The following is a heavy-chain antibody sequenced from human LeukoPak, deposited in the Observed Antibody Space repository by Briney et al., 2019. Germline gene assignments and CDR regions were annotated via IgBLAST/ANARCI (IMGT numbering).Heavy chain of an antibody. CDR3: ARDRARNYDILTGYYAPQAEYFQH. D-gene: IGHD3-9*01. Sequence: GGSLRLSCAASGFTFSSYSMNWVRQAPGKGLEWVSYISSSSSTIYYADSVKGRFTISRDNAKNSLYLQMNSLRDEDTAVYYCARDRARNYDILTGYYAPQAEYFQHWGQGTLVTVSS. V-gene: IGHV3-48*02. J-gene: IGHJ1*01. CDR2: ISSSSSTI. CDR1: GFTFSSYS.